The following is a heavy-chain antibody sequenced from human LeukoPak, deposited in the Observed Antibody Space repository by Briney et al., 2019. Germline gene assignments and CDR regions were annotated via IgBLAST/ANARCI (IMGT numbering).Heavy chain of an antibody. V-gene: IGHV3-48*03. CDR2: ISGSGSTI. CDR1: GFAFSSCE. J-gene: IGHJ4*02. CDR3: ARDEVAVPGGDC. D-gene: IGHD5-12*01. Sequence: GGSLRLSCAVSGFAFSSCEMNWVRQAPGKGLEWISYISGSGSTIYYADSVKGRFTISRDNAKNSLYLQMSSLRDEDTAVYYCARDEVAVPGGDCWGQGTLVTVSS.